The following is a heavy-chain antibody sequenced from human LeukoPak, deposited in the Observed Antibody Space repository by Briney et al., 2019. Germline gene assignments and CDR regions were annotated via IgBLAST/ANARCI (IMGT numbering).Heavy chain of an antibody. J-gene: IGHJ6*02. CDR1: GFTFSSYA. Sequence: GGSLRHSCAASGFTFSSYAMSWVRQAPGKGLEWVSTISATGGSTYYADSVKGRFTISRDNSKNTLSLQMNSLRAEDTAVYYCAKVATYYYRGMDVWGQGTTVTVSS. CDR2: ISATGGST. CDR3: AKVATYYYRGMDV. D-gene: IGHD3-16*01. V-gene: IGHV3-23*01.